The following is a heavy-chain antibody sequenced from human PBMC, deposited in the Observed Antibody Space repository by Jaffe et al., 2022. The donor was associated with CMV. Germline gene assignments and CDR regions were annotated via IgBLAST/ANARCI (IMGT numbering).Heavy chain of an antibody. CDR1: GYSFTSYW. CDR2: IYPGDSDT. CDR3: ARHFVAITMVRGGTPDYYYMDV. D-gene: IGHD3-10*01. Sequence: EVQLVQSGAEVKKPGESLKISCKGSGYSFTSYWIGWVRQMPGKGLEWMGIIYPGDSDTRYSPSFQGQVTISADKSISTAYLQWSSLKASDTAMYYCARHFVAITMVRGGTPDYYYMDVWGKGTTVTVSS. J-gene: IGHJ6*03. V-gene: IGHV5-51*01.